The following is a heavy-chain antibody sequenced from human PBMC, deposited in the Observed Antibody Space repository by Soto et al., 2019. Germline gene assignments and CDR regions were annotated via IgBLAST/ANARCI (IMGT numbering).Heavy chain of an antibody. CDR1: GFTFSSYE. CDR3: ARDGWVVPAARNYYYGMDV. CDR2: ISSSGSTI. Sequence: PGGSLRLSCAASGFTFSSYEMNWVRQAPGKGLEWVSYISSSGSTIYYADSVKGRFTISRDNAKNSLYLQMNSLRAEDTAVYYCARDGWVVPAARNYYYGMDVWGQGTTVTVSS. D-gene: IGHD2-2*01. V-gene: IGHV3-48*03. J-gene: IGHJ6*02.